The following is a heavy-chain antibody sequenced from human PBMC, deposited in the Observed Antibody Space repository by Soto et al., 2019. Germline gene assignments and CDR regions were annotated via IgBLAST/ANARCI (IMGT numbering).Heavy chain of an antibody. CDR2: IDTASGKS. CDR1: GYSFTTFD. J-gene: IGHJ4*02. D-gene: IGHD6-19*01. Sequence: QVQLVQSGAEVQKPGASVKVSCKASGYSFTTFDLHWVRQAPGQRLEWMGWIDTASGKSKYSEIFQGRVTITWDTSATTADMELSSRRFEDTAVYYCAMSRGWWSFDYWGQGTLITVAS. CDR3: AMSRGWWSFDY. V-gene: IGHV1-3*04.